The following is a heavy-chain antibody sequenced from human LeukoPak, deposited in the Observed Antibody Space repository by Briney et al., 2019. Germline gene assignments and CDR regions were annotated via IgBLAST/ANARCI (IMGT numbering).Heavy chain of an antibody. CDR2: ISGSGSGT. CDR3: AKGSSGWYFSFYYYYMDV. Sequence: GGSLRLSCEASGFTFTNYGMSWVRQAPGKGLEWVSAISGSGSGTYYADSVKGRFTISRDNSKNTLYLQMNSLRAEDTAVYYCAKGSSGWYFSFYYYYMDVWGKGTTVTVSS. J-gene: IGHJ6*03. CDR1: GFTFTNYG. V-gene: IGHV3-23*01. D-gene: IGHD6-19*01.